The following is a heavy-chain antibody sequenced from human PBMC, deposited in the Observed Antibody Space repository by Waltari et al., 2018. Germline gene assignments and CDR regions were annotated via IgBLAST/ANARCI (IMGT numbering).Heavy chain of an antibody. CDR1: GFTVSSHY. CDR2: IYSGGTT. D-gene: IGHD6-19*01. V-gene: IGHV3-53*02. CDR3: ASLGSSGWSFDY. Sequence: EVQLVETGGGLIQPGGSLRLSCAASGFTVSSHYMTWVRQAPGKGLEWVSVIYSGGTTYYADSVKGRFTISRDKSKNTLYLQMNSLRAEDTAVYYCASLGSSGWSFDYWGQGTLVTVSS. J-gene: IGHJ4*02.